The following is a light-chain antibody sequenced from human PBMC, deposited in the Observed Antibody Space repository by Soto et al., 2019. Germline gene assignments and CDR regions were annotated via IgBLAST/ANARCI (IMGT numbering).Light chain of an antibody. V-gene: IGKV1-39*01. Sequence: DIQMTQSPSSLSASVGDRVTITCRASQSISSYLNWYQQKPGKAPKLLIYAASSLQSGVPSRFSGSRSGTDFTLTISSLQPEDFATYYCQQSYSTPLTFGGGTKDEIK. CDR3: QQSYSTPLT. J-gene: IGKJ4*01. CDR2: AAS. CDR1: QSISSY.